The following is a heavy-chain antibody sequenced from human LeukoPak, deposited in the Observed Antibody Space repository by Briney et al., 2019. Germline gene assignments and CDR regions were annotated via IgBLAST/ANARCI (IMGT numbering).Heavy chain of an antibody. CDR2: IKQDGSEK. J-gene: IGHJ5*02. CDR3: ARGRALWFGELFP. Sequence: GGSLRLSCAASGFTFSSYWMSWVRQAPGKGLEWVANIKQDGSEKYYVDSVKGRFTISRDNAKNSLYLQMNSLRAEDTAVYYCARGRALWFGELFPWGQGTLVTVSS. D-gene: IGHD3-10*01. CDR1: GFTFSSYW. V-gene: IGHV3-7*01.